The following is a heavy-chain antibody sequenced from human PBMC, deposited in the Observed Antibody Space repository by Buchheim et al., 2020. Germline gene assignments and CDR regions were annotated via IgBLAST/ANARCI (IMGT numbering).Heavy chain of an antibody. CDR2: ISSDGHNQ. D-gene: IGHD6-19*01. CDR1: GFTFSIYG. Sequence: QVQLVESGGGVVQPGRFLRLSCVGSGFTFSIYGIHWVRRAPGKGLEWVSAISSDGHNQYYVDSVKGRFTISRDDSKNTLYFQMNSLRDEDTAVYYCVRDETYSSGWYAVGLWGQGTL. V-gene: IGHV3-30*03. J-gene: IGHJ1*01. CDR3: VRDETYSSGWYAVGL.